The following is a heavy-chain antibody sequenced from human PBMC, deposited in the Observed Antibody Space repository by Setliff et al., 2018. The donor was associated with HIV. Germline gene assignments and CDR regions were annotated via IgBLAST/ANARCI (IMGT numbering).Heavy chain of an antibody. V-gene: IGHV3-11*04. CDR1: DYY. CDR2: ISGTDNTI. Sequence: DYYWGWIRQPPGRGLEWVSHISGTDNTIYYADSVKGRFTISRDIAKNSLYLQMNSLRVEDTAVYYCAREEPFWNGYYYTYYFDYWGQGTLVTVSS. CDR3: AREEPFWNGYYYTYYFDY. J-gene: IGHJ4*02. D-gene: IGHD3-3*01.